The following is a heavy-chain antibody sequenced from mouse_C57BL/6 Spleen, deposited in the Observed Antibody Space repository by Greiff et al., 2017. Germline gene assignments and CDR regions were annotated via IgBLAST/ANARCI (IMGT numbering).Heavy chain of an antibody. Sequence: EVKLMESGPGLVKPSQSLSLTCSVTGYSITSGYYWNWIRQFPGNKLEWMGYISYDGSNNYNPSLKNRISITRDTSKNQFFLKLNSVTTEDTATYYCAREEGYDYGDYAMDYWGQGTSVTVSS. CDR1: GYSITSGYY. V-gene: IGHV3-6*01. CDR2: ISYDGSN. CDR3: AREEGYDYGDYAMDY. J-gene: IGHJ4*01. D-gene: IGHD2-4*01.